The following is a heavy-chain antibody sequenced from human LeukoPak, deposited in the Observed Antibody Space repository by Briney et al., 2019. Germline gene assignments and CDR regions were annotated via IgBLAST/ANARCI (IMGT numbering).Heavy chain of an antibody. D-gene: IGHD1-26*01. CDR2: IKEDGSEK. V-gene: IGHV3-7*05. CDR1: GFTFSSYA. J-gene: IGHJ4*02. CDR3: ARGGARALDH. Sequence: PGGSLRLSCAASGFTFSSYAMSWVRQAPGKGLERVANIKEDGSEKYYVDSVKGRFTISGDNAKNSLYLQMNSLRAEDTAVYYCARGGARALDHWGQGTLVTVSS.